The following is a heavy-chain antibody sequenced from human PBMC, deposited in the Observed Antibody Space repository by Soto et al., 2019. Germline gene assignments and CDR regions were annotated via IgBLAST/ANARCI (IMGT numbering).Heavy chain of an antibody. J-gene: IGHJ4*02. CDR3: ARVGPTASFAGIWFGELRLDY. CDR1: GSCRGFY. Sequence: GSCRGFYFRRILHPQRKGLEWIGEINHSGSTNYNPSLKSRVTISVDTSKNQFSLKLSSVTAADTAVYYCARVGPTASFAGIWFGELRLDYWGKGTLVTVSP. V-gene: IGHV4-34*01. CDR2: INHSGST. D-gene: IGHD3-10*01.